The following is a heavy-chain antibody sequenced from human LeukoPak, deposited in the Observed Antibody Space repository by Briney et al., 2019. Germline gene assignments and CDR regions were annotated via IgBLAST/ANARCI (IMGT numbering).Heavy chain of an antibody. CDR1: GYTFTACY. CDR2: INPNSGVT. J-gene: IGHJ6*02. D-gene: IGHD6-6*01. CDR3: AKYHTVRSLDV. Sequence: GASVKVSCKASGYTFTACYMTWVRQAPGQGLEWMGWINPNSGVTNYAQKFQGRVTMTRDSAISTAYMELSGLRSDDTAVYYCAKYHTVRSLDVWGQGTTVTISS. V-gene: IGHV1-2*02.